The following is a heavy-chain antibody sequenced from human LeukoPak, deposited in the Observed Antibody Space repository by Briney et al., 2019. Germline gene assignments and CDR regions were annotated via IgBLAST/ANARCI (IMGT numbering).Heavy chain of an antibody. D-gene: IGHD3-22*01. V-gene: IGHV1-69*13. CDR3: ARDAAIFDSSGYYFLW. CDR2: ITPMFGTA. CDR1: GGTFSRSG. J-gene: IGHJ4*02. Sequence: ASVKVSCKXSGGTFSRSGISWVRQAPGQGLEWMGGITPMFGTANYSQKFQGRVTITADESTSTAYLELTSLRSEDTAIYYCARDAAIFDSSGYYFLWWGQGALVTVSS.